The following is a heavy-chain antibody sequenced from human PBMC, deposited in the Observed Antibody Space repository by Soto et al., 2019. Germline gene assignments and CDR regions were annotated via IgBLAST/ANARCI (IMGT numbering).Heavy chain of an antibody. D-gene: IGHD1-20*01. J-gene: IGHJ4*02. CDR1: GYSFSNYW. Sequence: GESLKISCRASGYSFSNYWIGWVRQMPGKGLEWMGIIYPGDSDTRYSPSFQGQVTISTDKSISSAHLQWSSLRASDSAMYYCARSRITGSTWTFDYWGQGTLVTVYS. CDR3: ARSRITGSTWTFDY. V-gene: IGHV5-51*01. CDR2: IYPGDSDT.